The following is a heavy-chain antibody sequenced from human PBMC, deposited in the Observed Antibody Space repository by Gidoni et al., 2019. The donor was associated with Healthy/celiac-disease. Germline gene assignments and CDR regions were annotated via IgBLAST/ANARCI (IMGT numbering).Heavy chain of an antibody. D-gene: IGHD1-26*01. Sequence: EVQLLESGGGLVQPGGSLSLPCAASGFTFSSYAMSWVRQAPGKGLEWGAAISGSGGSTYYADSVKRRFTISRDNSKNTLYLKMNSLRAEETAVYYCAKLYSGSYWGLDYWGQGTLVTVSS. V-gene: IGHV3-23*01. CDR2: ISGSGGST. CDR3: AKLYSGSYWGLDY. J-gene: IGHJ4*02. CDR1: GFTFSSYA.